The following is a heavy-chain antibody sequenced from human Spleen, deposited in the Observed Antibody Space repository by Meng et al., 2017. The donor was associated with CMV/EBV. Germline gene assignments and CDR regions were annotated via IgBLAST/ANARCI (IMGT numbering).Heavy chain of an antibody. J-gene: IGHJ4*02. Sequence: ASVKVSCKASGYTFSTSGITWVRQAPGQGLEWMGWISAYNGNSNYAQNLQGRVTMTTDTSTSTAYMELRSLRSDDTAVYYCASSGYSYGLYDYWGQGTLVTVYS. CDR1: GYTFSTSG. V-gene: IGHV1-18*01. CDR2: ISAYNGNS. D-gene: IGHD5-18*01. CDR3: ASSGYSYGLYDY.